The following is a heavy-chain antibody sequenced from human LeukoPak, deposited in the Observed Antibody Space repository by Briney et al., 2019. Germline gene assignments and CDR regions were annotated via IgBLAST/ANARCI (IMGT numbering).Heavy chain of an antibody. V-gene: IGHV3-21*01. D-gene: IGHD1-26*01. CDR1: GFSFSSYN. J-gene: IGHJ6*03. CDR2: ITTSSSYT. CDR3: ARDPYSGAYGDTYYYYMDV. Sequence: GGSLRLSCAASGFSFSSYNMDWVRQTPGKGLEWISSITTSSSYTFYADSVKGRFTISRDNARNSLYLQMNSLTAEDTAVYYCARDPYSGAYGDTYYYYMDVWGKGTTVTISS.